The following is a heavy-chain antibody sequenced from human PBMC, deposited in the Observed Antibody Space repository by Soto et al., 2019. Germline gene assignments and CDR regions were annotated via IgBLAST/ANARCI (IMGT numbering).Heavy chain of an antibody. J-gene: IGHJ3*02. CDR2: IWYDGSNK. D-gene: IGHD1-7*01. V-gene: IGHV3-33*01. Sequence: GSLRLSCAASGFTFSSYGMHWVRQAPGKGLEWVAVIWYDGSNKYYADSVKGRFTISRDNSKNTLYLQMNSLRAEDTAVYYCARVDWNSGRAFDIWGQGTMVTVSS. CDR1: GFTFSSYG. CDR3: ARVDWNSGRAFDI.